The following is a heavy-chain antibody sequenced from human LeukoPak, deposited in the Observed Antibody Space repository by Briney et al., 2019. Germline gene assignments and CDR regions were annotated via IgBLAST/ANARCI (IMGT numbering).Heavy chain of an antibody. J-gene: IGHJ4*02. CDR1: GYTFTSYG. CDR2: ISAYNGNT. Sequence: ASVKVSCKASGYTFTSYGISWVRQAPGQGLEWMGWISAYNGNTNYAQKLQGRVTMTTDTSTSTAYMELRSLRSDDTAVYYCARDRVLYCSSTSCHLAYWGQGTLVTVSS. CDR3: ARDRVLYCSSTSCHLAY. D-gene: IGHD2-2*01. V-gene: IGHV1-18*01.